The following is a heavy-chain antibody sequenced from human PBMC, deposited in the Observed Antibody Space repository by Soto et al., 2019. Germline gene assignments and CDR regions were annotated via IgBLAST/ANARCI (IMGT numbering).Heavy chain of an antibody. CDR2: ISGSGGST. CDR3: AKDQARRPYYDILTGYSNQPYFDY. CDR1: GFTFSSYA. J-gene: IGHJ4*02. Sequence: GGSLRLSCAASGFTFSSYAMSWVRQAPGKGLEWVSAISGSGGSTYYADSVKGRFTISRDNSKNTLYLQMNSLRAEDTAVYYCAKDQARRPYYDILTGYSNQPYFDYWGQGTLVTVSS. D-gene: IGHD3-9*01. V-gene: IGHV3-23*01.